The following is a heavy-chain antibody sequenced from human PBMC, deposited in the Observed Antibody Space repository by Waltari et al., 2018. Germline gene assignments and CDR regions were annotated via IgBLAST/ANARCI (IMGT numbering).Heavy chain of an antibody. D-gene: IGHD3-22*01. CDR1: GFTFSSHR. Sequence: QVQLVESGGGVVEPGRSLRLSCAASGFTFSSHRMPWVRQAAGKGLEWVAVIWYDGSNKYYADSVKGRFTISRDNSKNTLYLQMNSLRAEDTAVYYGARAGDYYDSSGSHYFDYWGQGTLVTVSS. CDR3: ARAGDYYDSSGSHYFDY. CDR2: IWYDGSNK. V-gene: IGHV3-33*01. J-gene: IGHJ4*02.